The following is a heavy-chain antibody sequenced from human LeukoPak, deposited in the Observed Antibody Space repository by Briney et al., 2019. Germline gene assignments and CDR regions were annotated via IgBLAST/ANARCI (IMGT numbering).Heavy chain of an antibody. D-gene: IGHD5-18*01. CDR3: ARERWTVDTAMAGIYWFDP. V-gene: IGHV3-30-3*01. CDR1: GFTFSSYA. CDR2: ISYDGSNK. Sequence: PGGSLRLSCAASGFTFSSYAMHWVRQAPGKGLEWAAVISYDGSNKYYADSVKGRFTISRDNSKNTLYLQMNSLRAEDTAVYYCARERWTVDTAMAGIYWFDPWGQGTLVTVSS. J-gene: IGHJ5*02.